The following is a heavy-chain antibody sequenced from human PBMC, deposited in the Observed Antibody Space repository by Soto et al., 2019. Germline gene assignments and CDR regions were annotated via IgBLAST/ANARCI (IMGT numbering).Heavy chain of an antibody. Sequence: QVQLVQSGAEVKKPGASVKVSCKASGYTFTNFGISWVRQAPGQGLEWMGWISAYNGNTNYAQKFQGRVTMTTDTSTRTTYMELRSPRTDDTAVHYSARGGTPIDSWGQGTLVTVSS. CDR1: GYTFTNFG. CDR2: ISAYNGNT. CDR3: ARGGTPIDS. D-gene: IGHD3-16*01. J-gene: IGHJ4*02. V-gene: IGHV1-18*01.